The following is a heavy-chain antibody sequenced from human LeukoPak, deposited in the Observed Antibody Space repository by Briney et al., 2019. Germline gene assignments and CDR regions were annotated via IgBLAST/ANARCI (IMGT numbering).Heavy chain of an antibody. CDR3: ARYRAAAGFDP. CDR1: GGSISSSSYY. V-gene: IGHV4-39*01. CDR2: IYYSGST. Sequence: SETLSLTCTVSGGSISSSSYYRGWIRQPPGKGLEWIGSIYYSGSTYYNPSLKSRVTISVDTSKNQFSLKLSSVTAADTAVYYCARYRAAAGFDPWGQGTLVTVSS. J-gene: IGHJ5*02. D-gene: IGHD6-13*01.